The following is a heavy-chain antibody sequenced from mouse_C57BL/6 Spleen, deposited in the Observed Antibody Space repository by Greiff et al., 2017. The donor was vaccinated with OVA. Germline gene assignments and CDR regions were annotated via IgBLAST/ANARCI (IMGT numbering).Heavy chain of an antibody. Sequence: QVQLKQPGAELVKPGASVKMSCKASGYTFTSYWITWVKQRPGQGLEWIGDIYPGSGSTNYNEKFKSKATLTVDTSSSTAYMQLSSLTSEDSAVYYCARDYSNYEGWFAYWGQGTLVTVSA. CDR1: GYTFTSYW. CDR3: ARDYSNYEGWFAY. D-gene: IGHD2-5*01. J-gene: IGHJ3*01. V-gene: IGHV1-55*01. CDR2: IYPGSGST.